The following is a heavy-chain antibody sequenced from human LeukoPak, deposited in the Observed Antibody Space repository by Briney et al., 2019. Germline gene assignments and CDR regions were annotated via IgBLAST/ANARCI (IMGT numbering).Heavy chain of an antibody. CDR2: INHSGST. Sequence: SETLSLTCAVYGGSFSGYYWSWIRQPPGKGLEWIGEINHSGSTNYNPSLKSRVTISVDTSKNQFSLKLSSVTAADTAVYYCARGPTVHYGMDVWGQGTTVTVSS. CDR1: GGSFSGYY. CDR3: ARGPTVHYGMDV. V-gene: IGHV4-34*01. J-gene: IGHJ6*02. D-gene: IGHD4-17*01.